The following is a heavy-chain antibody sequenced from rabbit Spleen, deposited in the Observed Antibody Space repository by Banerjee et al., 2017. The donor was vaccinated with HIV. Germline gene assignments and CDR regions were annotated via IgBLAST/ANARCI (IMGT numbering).Heavy chain of an antibody. J-gene: IGHJ4*01. CDR2: PDGGTSDTT. Sequence: QSLEESGGDLVKPGASLTLTCTASGFSFSTSYWICWVHQAPGKGLEWIACPDGGTSDTTYYANWAKGRFTFSKTSSTTVTLQVTSLTAADTATYFCARGVYDDYDTYYFDLWGQGTLVTVS. CDR3: ARGVYDDYDTYYFDL. V-gene: IGHV1S40*01. CDR1: GFSFSTSYW. D-gene: IGHD2-1*01.